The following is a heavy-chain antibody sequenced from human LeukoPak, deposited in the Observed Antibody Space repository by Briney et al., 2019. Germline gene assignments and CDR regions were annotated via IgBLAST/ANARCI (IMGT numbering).Heavy chain of an antibody. CDR1: GFTLSSYA. CDR2: ISGSGGST. CDR3: AKDGTIFGVVIIPT. Sequence: PGGSLRLSCAASGFTLSSYAMSWVRQAPGKGLEWVSAISGSGGSTYYADSVKGRFTISRDNSKNTLYLQMNSLRAEDTAVYYCAKDGTIFGVVIIPTWGQGTLVTVSS. D-gene: IGHD3-3*01. V-gene: IGHV3-23*01. J-gene: IGHJ4*02.